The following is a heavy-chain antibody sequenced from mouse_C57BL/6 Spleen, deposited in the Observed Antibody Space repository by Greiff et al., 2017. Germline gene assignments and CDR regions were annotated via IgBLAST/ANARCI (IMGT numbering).Heavy chain of an antibody. V-gene: IGHV1-42*01. CDR2: INPSTGGT. J-gene: IGHJ3*01. D-gene: IGHD1-1*01. Sequence: EVQLQQSGPELVKPGASVKISCKASGYSFTGYYMNWVKQSPEKSLEWIGEINPSTGGTTYNQKFKAKATLTVDKSSSTAYMQLKSLTSEDSAVYYCASKNGSRPAWFAYWGQGTLVTVSA. CDR3: ASKNGSRPAWFAY. CDR1: GYSFTGYY.